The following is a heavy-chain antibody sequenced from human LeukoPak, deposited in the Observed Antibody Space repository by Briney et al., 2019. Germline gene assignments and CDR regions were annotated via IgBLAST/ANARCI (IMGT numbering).Heavy chain of an antibody. CDR1: GFTFSSYA. CDR3: AKGLLWFGEPDTAFDI. Sequence: GGSLRLSCAASGFTFSSYAMSWVRQAPGKGLEWGSAISGSGGSTYYADSVKGRFTTSRDNSKNTLYLQMNSLRAEDTAVYYCAKGLLWFGEPDTAFDIWGQGTMVTVSS. V-gene: IGHV3-23*01. CDR2: ISGSGGST. J-gene: IGHJ3*02. D-gene: IGHD3-10*01.